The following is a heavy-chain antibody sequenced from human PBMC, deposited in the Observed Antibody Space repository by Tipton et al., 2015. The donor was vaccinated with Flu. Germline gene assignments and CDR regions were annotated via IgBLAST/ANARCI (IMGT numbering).Heavy chain of an antibody. CDR1: GYTFSSYG. V-gene: IGHV1-18*01. CDR3: ARDTYYYDTSGRTVDY. D-gene: IGHD3-22*01. J-gene: IGHJ4*02. Sequence: QLVQSGAEVKKPGASVKVSCKASGYTFSSYGISWVRRAPGQGLEWMGWISVHNGNTKYVQKFQGRVTLTTDTSTSTAYMELRSLKSDDTAVYYCARDTYYYDTSGRTVDYWGQGTLVTVSS. CDR2: ISVHNGNT.